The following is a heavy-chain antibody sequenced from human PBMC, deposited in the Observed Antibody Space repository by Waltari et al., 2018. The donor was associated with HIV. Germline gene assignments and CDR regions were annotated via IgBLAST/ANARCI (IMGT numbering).Heavy chain of an antibody. CDR1: GGTFSSYA. J-gene: IGHJ4*02. Sequence: AEVKKPGSSVKVSCKASGGTFSSYAISWVRQARGQGLEWMGGIIPIFGTANYAQKFQGRVTITADESTSTAYMELSSLRSEDTAVYYCARASYYDYVWGSYRYDPPGGFDYWGQGTLVTVSS. CDR3: ARASYYDYVWGSYRYDPPGGFDY. CDR2: IIPIFGTA. V-gene: IGHV1-69*01. D-gene: IGHD3-16*02.